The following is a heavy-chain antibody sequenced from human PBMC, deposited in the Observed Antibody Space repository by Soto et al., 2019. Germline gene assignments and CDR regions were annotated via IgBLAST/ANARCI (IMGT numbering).Heavy chain of an antibody. Sequence: QLGGSLRLSCAASGFTFSSYWMHWVRQAPGKGLVWVSRINSDGSSTSYADSVKGRFTISRDNAKNTLYLQMNSLRAEDTAVYYCAREGGNPDYMDVWGKGTTVTVSS. J-gene: IGHJ6*03. D-gene: IGHD3-16*01. CDR2: INSDGSST. V-gene: IGHV3-74*01. CDR3: AREGGNPDYMDV. CDR1: GFTFSSYW.